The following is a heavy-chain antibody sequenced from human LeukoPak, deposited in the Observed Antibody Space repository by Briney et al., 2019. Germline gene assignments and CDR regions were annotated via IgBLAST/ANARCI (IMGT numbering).Heavy chain of an antibody. D-gene: IGHD5-18*01. Sequence: PSETLSLTCTVSGGSISSSSYYWGWIRQPPGKGLEWIGSIYYSGSTYYNPSLKSRVTISVDTSKNQFSLKLSSVTAADTAVYYCARGGHTAMVYFDYWGQGTTVTVSS. V-gene: IGHV4-39*07. J-gene: IGHJ4*03. CDR3: ARGGHTAMVYFDY. CDR1: GGSISSSSYY. CDR2: IYYSGST.